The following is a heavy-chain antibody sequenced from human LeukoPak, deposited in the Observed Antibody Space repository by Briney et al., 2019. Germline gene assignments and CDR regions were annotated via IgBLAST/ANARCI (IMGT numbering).Heavy chain of an antibody. CDR3: ARVCMVRGVMGWFDP. Sequence: PSGTLSLTRAVSGGSISSSNWWSWVRQPPGKGLEWIGEIYHSGSTNYNPSLKSRVTISVDKSKNQFSLKLSSVTAADTAVYYCARVCMVRGVMGWFDPWGQGTLVTVSS. D-gene: IGHD3-10*01. V-gene: IGHV4-4*02. CDR2: IYHSGST. CDR1: GGSISSSNW. J-gene: IGHJ5*02.